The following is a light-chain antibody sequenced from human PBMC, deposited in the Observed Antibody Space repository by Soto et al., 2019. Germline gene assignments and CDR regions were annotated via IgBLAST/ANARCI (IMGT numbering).Light chain of an antibody. J-gene: IGKJ4*01. Sequence: EIVLTQSPATLSLFPGERATLSCRANQSISSYLAWYQQRPGQAPRLLMYDASNRATGIPARFSGSGSGTDFTLTISSLEPEDFAVYYCQQRSDWPLTFGGGTKVEIK. V-gene: IGKV3-11*01. CDR2: DAS. CDR1: QSISSY. CDR3: QQRSDWPLT.